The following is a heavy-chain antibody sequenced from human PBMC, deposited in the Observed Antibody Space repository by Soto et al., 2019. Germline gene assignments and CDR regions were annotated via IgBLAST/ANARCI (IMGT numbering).Heavy chain of an antibody. CDR1: GYTFNRHG. CDR2: ISGYNGDI. D-gene: IGHD1-26*01. V-gene: IGHV1-18*04. J-gene: IGHJ4*02. CDR3: ARVRIVGAREIDF. Sequence: QVHLVQSGGEVKKPGASVKVSCKASGYTFNRHGITWVRQAPGQGLEWMGWISGYNGDIIYEQKFQGRVTLRSDTLTSTVYLELKSLSFDDTAVYYCARVRIVGAREIDFWGQGTLVTVSS.